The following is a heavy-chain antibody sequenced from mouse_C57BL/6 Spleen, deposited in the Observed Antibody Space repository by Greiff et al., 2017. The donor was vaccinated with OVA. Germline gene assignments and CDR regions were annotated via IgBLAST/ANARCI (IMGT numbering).Heavy chain of an antibody. CDR3: TTYYYGSSYGAMDY. CDR2: IDPENGDT. V-gene: IGHV14-4*01. D-gene: IGHD1-1*01. J-gene: IGHJ4*01. Sequence: VQLKESGAELVRPGASVKLSCTASGFNIKDDYMHWVKQRPEQGLEWIGWIDPENGDTEYASKFQGKATITADTSSNTAYLQLSSLTSEDTAVYYCTTYYYGSSYGAMDYWGQGTSVTVSS. CDR1: GFNIKDDY.